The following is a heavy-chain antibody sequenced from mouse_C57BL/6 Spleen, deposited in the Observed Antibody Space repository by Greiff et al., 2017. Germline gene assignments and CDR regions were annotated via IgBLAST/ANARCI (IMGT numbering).Heavy chain of an antibody. V-gene: IGHV14-4*01. CDR1: GFNIKDDY. Sequence: EVQLQQSGAELVRPGASVKLSCTASGFNIKDDYMHWVKQRPEQGLEWIGWIDPENGATEYASKFQGKATITADTSSNTAYLQLSSLTSEDAAVYYCSTGRSDYSFADWGQGTLVTVSA. J-gene: IGHJ3*01. CDR3: STGRSDYSFAD. CDR2: IDPENGAT. D-gene: IGHD2-4*01.